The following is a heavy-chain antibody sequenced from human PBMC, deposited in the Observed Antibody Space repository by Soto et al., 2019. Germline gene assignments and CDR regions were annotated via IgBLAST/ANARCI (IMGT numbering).Heavy chain of an antibody. Sequence: EVQLVESGGGLVQPGESLRLSCAASGLTLSSHWMGWVRQAPGTGLEWVATINQDGTERFYVESMKGRSTISRDTAQNSLYLEVHSLRAEDMALYYCARAINSAYDYWGRGALVTVSS. CDR1: GLTLSSHW. J-gene: IGHJ4*02. CDR2: INQDGTER. V-gene: IGHV3-7*05. CDR3: ARAINSAYDY. D-gene: IGHD2-21*01.